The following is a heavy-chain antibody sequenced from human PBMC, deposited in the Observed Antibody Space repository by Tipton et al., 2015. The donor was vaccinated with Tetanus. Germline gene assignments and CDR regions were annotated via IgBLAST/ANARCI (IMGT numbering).Heavy chain of an antibody. V-gene: IGHV3-21*04. CDR3: AKDKELYYYYYGMDV. J-gene: IGHJ6*02. CDR1: GFTFRSYD. D-gene: IGHD1-26*01. CDR2: ISTSGGGT. Sequence: SLRLSCAVSGFTFRSYDMSWVRQAPGKGLEWVSSISTSGGGTYYTDSLKGRFIISRDNAKNSLYLQMTSLRAEDTALYFCAKDKELYYYYYGMDVWGQGTAVTVSS.